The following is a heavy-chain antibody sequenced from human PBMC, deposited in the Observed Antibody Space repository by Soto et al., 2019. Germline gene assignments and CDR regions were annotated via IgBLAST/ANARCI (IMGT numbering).Heavy chain of an antibody. CDR1: GGTFSSYT. Sequence: QVQLVQSGAEVKKPGSSVKVSCKASGGTFSSYTISWVRQAPGQGLEWMGRIIPILGIANYAQKFQGRVTITADKSTSTAYMELSSLRSEDTAVYYCASQAAAGYYFDYWGQGTLVTVSS. J-gene: IGHJ4*02. CDR2: IIPILGIA. CDR3: ASQAAAGYYFDY. V-gene: IGHV1-69*02. D-gene: IGHD6-13*01.